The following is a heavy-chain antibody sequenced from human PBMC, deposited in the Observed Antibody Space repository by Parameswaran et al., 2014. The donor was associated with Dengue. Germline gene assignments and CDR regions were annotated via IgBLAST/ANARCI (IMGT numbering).Heavy chain of an antibody. CDR2: ISGSGGST. CDR3: AKSAYDLPYFDY. Sequence: WIRQPPGKGLEWVSAISGSGGSTYYADSVKGRFTISRDNSKNTLYLQMNSLRAEDTAVYYCAKSAYDLPYFDYWGQGTLVTVSS. J-gene: IGHJ4*02. V-gene: IGHV3-23*01. D-gene: IGHD5-12*01.